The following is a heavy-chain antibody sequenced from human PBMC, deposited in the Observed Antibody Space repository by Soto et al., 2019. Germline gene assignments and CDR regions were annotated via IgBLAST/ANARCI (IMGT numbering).Heavy chain of an antibody. CDR2: IYHSGSI. V-gene: IGHV4-30-2*05. D-gene: IGHD3-22*01. Sequence: PSETLSLTCTVSGGSISSGGYSWSWIRQPPGKGLEWIGYIYHSGSIYYNPSLKSRVTISVDTSKNQFSLKLSSVTAADTAVYYCARPAREDSSGYYYGGAFNIWGQGTMVTVSS. CDR3: ARPAREDSSGYYYGGAFNI. CDR1: GGSISSGGYS. J-gene: IGHJ3*02.